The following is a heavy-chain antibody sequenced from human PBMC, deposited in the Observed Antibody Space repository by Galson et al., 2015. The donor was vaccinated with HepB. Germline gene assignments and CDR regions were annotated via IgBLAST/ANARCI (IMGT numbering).Heavy chain of an antibody. CDR1: GFTFSDVW. D-gene: IGHD2-21*02. J-gene: IGHJ4*02. V-gene: IGHV3-7*01. CDR3: AKYGGDSLIDY. CDR2: MNQDGSEI. Sequence: SLRLSCAASGFTFSDVWMTWGRQAPGKGLEWVANMNQDGSEIHYADSVRGRFIISRDNMKNSLFLQISLLRAEDTALYYCAKYGGDSLIDYWGQGILVTVST.